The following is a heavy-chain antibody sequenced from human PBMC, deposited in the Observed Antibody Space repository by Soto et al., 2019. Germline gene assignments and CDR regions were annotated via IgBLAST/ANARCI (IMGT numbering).Heavy chain of an antibody. CDR3: ARAGGSGSYYYYFDY. CDR1: GGTFSSYA. Sequence: SVKVSCKASGGTFSSYAISWVRQAPGQGLEWMGGIIPIFGTANYAQKFQGRVTITADESTSTAYMELSSLRSEDTAVYYCARAGGSGSYYYYFDYWGQGTLVTVSS. J-gene: IGHJ4*02. V-gene: IGHV1-69*13. CDR2: IIPIFGTA. D-gene: IGHD3-10*01.